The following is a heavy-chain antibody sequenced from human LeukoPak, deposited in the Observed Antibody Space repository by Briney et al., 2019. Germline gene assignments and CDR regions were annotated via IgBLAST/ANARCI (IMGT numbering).Heavy chain of an antibody. V-gene: IGHV3-23*01. Sequence: QPGGSLRLSCEASGFIFSSYAMNWVRQAPGKGLEWVALIIGNGGTKYYADSVEGRFTTSRDNYKEILYLQMNSLRVEDTAVYYCAKVHSFSLEQYYFDYWGQGALVTVSS. D-gene: IGHD1-26*01. CDR2: IIGNGGTK. J-gene: IGHJ4*02. CDR3: AKVHSFSLEQYYFDY. CDR1: GFIFSSYA.